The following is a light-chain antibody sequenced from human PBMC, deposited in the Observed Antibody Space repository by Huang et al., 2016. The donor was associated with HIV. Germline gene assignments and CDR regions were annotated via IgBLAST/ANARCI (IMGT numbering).Light chain of an antibody. CDR2: WAS. Sequence: IVMTQSPDSLAVSLGETATINCKSSQGLLFRSNNKHCLAWYQQKPGQPPTLLISWASTRGSGVPSRFSGGGSGTDFTLTISNLQAEDVAVYFCQQYFDVPWTFGRGTKVEIK. V-gene: IGKV4-1*01. CDR1: QGLLFRSNNKHC. J-gene: IGKJ1*01. CDR3: QQYFDVPWT.